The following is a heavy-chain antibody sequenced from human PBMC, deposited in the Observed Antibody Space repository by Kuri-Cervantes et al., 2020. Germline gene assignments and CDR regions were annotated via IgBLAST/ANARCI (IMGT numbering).Heavy chain of an antibody. J-gene: IGHJ4*02. D-gene: IGHD5-12*01. CDR3: ATDPLYSGYDFVY. CDR1: GYTLIELS. CDR2: FDPEDGET. V-gene: IGHV1-24*01. Sequence: ASVKVSCKVSGYTLIELSMHWVRQAPGKGLEWMGGFDPEDGETIYAQKFQGRVTMTEDTSTDTAYMELSSLRSEDTAVYYCATDPLYSGYDFVYWGQGTLVTVSS.